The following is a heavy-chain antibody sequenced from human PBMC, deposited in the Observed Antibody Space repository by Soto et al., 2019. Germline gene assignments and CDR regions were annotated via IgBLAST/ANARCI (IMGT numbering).Heavy chain of an antibody. Sequence: GGSLRLSCTASGLSFRSYGMHWVRQAPGKGLEWVAVIWYDGSKKYYGDSVKGRFTISRDDSKSTVYLHMNSLRAEDTAVYYCARDTWGLDYWGQGTQVTVSS. D-gene: IGHD3-16*01. V-gene: IGHV3-33*01. J-gene: IGHJ4*02. CDR1: GLSFRSYG. CDR2: IWYDGSKK. CDR3: ARDTWGLDY.